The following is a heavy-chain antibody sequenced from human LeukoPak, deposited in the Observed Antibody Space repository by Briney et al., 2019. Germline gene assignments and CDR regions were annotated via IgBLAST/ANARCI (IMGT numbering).Heavy chain of an antibody. J-gene: IGHJ4*02. CDR3: ARDNSVQFRTTTYYFDY. D-gene: IGHD4-11*01. Sequence: GASVKVSCKASGYTFTSYGISWVRQAPGQGLEWMGWISAYNGNTNYAQKLQGRVTMTTDTSTSTAYMELSSLRSEDTAVYYCARDNSVQFRTTTYYFDYWGQGALVTVSS. V-gene: IGHV1-18*01. CDR2: ISAYNGNT. CDR1: GYTFTSYG.